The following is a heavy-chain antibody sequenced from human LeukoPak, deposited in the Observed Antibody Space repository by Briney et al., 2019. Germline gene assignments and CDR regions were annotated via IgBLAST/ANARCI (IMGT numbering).Heavy chain of an antibody. CDR2: INPNSGGT. D-gene: IGHD6-19*01. Sequence: ASVKVSCKASGYTFTGYYMHWVRQAPGQGLEWMGWINPNSGGTNYAQKFQGRVTMTRDTSISTAYMELSRLRSDDTAVYCCAKAITVAGPYYFDYWGQGTLVTVSS. J-gene: IGHJ4*02. CDR3: AKAITVAGPYYFDY. V-gene: IGHV1-2*02. CDR1: GYTFTGYY.